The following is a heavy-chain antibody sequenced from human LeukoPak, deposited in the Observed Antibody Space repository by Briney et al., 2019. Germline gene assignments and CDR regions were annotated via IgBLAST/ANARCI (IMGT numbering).Heavy chain of an antibody. V-gene: IGHV4-30-4*07. CDR1: GGSIGSGGYS. CDR2: IYYSGST. J-gene: IGHJ5*02. Sequence: SETLSLTCAVSGGSIGSGGYSWSWIRQPPGKGLEWIEYIYYSGSTQYNPSLKSRVIISVDTSKNQFSLKLSSVTAADTAVYYCARARIAVTGTGVNLDWFDPWGQGTLVTVSS. D-gene: IGHD6-19*01. CDR3: ARARIAVTGTGVNLDWFDP.